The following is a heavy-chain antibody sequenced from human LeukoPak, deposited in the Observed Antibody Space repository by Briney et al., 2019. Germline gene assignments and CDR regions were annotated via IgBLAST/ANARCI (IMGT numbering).Heavy chain of an antibody. J-gene: IGHJ4*02. CDR3: VKDRSGTYTLDY. CDR2: ISDDGSRQ. Sequence: GGSLRLSCAATGFTFSNYAINWGRQAPGKGLEWVAFISDDGSRQHYAASVKGRFTISRDNSKNTLNLQMNSLRAEDTAVYYCVKDRSGTYTLDYWGQGTLATVSS. D-gene: IGHD3-10*01. V-gene: IGHV3-30-3*01. CDR1: GFTFSNYA.